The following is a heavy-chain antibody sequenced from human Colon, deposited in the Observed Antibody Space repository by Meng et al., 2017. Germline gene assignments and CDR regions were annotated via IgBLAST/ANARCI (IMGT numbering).Heavy chain of an antibody. D-gene: IGHD3-10*01. CDR3: ARFYGSGTCEVHDY. J-gene: IGHJ4*02. Sequence: QWQRQHPCPDLLRPSVTLSFTCNVAGGTVRSDSYYWSRIRQPTGKGLEWIGLIHYSGSRNSNPSLKSRVTMSVDTYKNQVSLRLISVTAADTAVYYCARFYGSGTCEVHDYWGQGTLVTVSS. CDR2: IHYSGSR. V-gene: IGHV4-61*01. CDR1: GGTVRSDSYY.